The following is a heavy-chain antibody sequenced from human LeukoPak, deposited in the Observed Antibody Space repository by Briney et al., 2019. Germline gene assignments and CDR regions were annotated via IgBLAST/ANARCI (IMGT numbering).Heavy chain of an antibody. V-gene: IGHV3-23*01. CDR2: ISGSGDYT. D-gene: IGHD6-19*01. J-gene: IGHJ4*02. CDR3: AKDRASGSGSYSYRGFDY. CDR1: GDSMYSYY. Sequence: ETLSLTCTVSGDSMYSYYWSWIRQAPGRGLEWVSAISGSGDYTNYADSVKGRFTISRDNSKNTPYLQMNSLRAEDTAVYYCAKDRASGSGSYSYRGFDYWGQGTLVTVSS.